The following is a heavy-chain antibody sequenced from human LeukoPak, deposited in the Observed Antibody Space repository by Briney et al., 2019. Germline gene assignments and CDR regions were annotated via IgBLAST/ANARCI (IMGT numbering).Heavy chain of an antibody. Sequence: PGGSLRLSCAASGFTFSSYWMNWARQAPGKGLEWVASINHNGNVNYYVDSVKGRFTISRDNAKNSLYLQMSNLRAEDTAVYYCARALGYCSGGSCHEDWFDPWGQGTLVTVSS. D-gene: IGHD2-15*01. CDR2: INHNGNVN. J-gene: IGHJ5*02. V-gene: IGHV3-7*03. CDR3: ARALGYCSGGSCHEDWFDP. CDR1: GFTFSSYW.